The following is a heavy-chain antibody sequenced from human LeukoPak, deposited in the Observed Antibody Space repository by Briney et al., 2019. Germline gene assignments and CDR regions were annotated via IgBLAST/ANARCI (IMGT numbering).Heavy chain of an antibody. CDR1: GFTFSSYA. CDR3: AIIEGYDFWSGYHDY. J-gene: IGHJ4*02. CDR2: ISGSGGST. D-gene: IGHD3-3*01. Sequence: PGGSLRLSCAASGFTFSSYAMSWVRQAPGKGLEWVSAISGSGGSTYYADSVKGRFTISRDNSKNTLYLQMNSLRAEDTAVYYCAIIEGYDFWSGYHDYWGQGTLVTVSS. V-gene: IGHV3-23*01.